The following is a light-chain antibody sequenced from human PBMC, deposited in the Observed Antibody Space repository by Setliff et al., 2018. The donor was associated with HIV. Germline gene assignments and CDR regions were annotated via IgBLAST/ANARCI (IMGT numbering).Light chain of an antibody. CDR2: EVS. CDR3: CSYAGSSTVV. J-gene: IGLJ2*01. Sequence: QSALTQPASVSGSPGQSITIFCTGNSSDVGSYNLVSWYQQHPGKAPKLMIYEVSKRPSGVSNRFSGSKSGNTASLTISGLQAEDEADYYCCSYAGSSTVVFGGGTKGTVL. V-gene: IGLV2-23*02. CDR1: SSDVGSYNL.